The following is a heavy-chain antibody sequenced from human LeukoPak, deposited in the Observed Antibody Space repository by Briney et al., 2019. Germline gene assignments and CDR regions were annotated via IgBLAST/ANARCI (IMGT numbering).Heavy chain of an antibody. CDR1: GYTFTSYD. V-gene: IGHV1-8*03. CDR3: ARAAVGATDY. J-gene: IGHJ4*02. Sequence: ASVKVSRKASGYTFTSYDINWVRQASGQGLEWMGWMNPNSGNTGYAQKFQGRVTITRNTSISTAYMELSSLRSEDTAVYYCARAAVGATDYWGQGTLVTVSS. CDR2: MNPNSGNT. D-gene: IGHD1-26*01.